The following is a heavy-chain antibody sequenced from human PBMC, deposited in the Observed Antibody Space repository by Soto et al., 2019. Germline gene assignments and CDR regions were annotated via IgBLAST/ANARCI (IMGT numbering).Heavy chain of an antibody. D-gene: IGHD6-6*01. V-gene: IGHV2-5*02. J-gene: IGHJ6*03. CDR3: QFSILVPHARPANYYYYMDV. CDR1: GFSLSTSGVG. CDR2: IYWDDDK. Sequence: SGPTLVNPTQTLTLTCTFSGFSLSTSGVGVGWIRQPPGKALEWLALIYWDDDKRYIPSLKSRLTITKDTSKNQVVLTMTNMDPVDTATYYFQFSILVPHARPANYYYYMDVWGKGTTVTVSS.